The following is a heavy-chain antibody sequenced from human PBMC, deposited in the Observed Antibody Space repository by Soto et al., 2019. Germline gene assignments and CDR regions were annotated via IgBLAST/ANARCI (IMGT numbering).Heavy chain of an antibody. D-gene: IGHD1-26*01. CDR1: GGSFSGYY. Sequence: SETLSLTCAVYGGSFSGYYWSWIRQPPGKGLEWIGEINHSGSTNYNPSLKSRVTISVDTSKNQFSLKLSSVTAADTAVYYCARETVGDTTRGHYYGMDVWGQGTTVTVSS. CDR3: ARETVGDTTRGHYYGMDV. J-gene: IGHJ6*02. V-gene: IGHV4-34*01. CDR2: INHSGST.